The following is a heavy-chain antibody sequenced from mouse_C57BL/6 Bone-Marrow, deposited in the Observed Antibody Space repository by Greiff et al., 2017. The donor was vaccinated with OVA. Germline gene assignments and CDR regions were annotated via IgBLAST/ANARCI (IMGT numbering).Heavy chain of an antibody. CDR2: IDPSDSYT. CDR3: ARGEYGNYVVDYYAMDY. Sequence: VQLQQPGAELVMPGASVKLSCKASGYTFTSYWMHWVKQRPGQGLEWIGEIDPSDSYTNYNHKFKGKSKLTVDKSSSTAYMQLSSLTSEDSAVYSCARGEYGNYVVDYYAMDYWGQGTSVTVSS. V-gene: IGHV1-69*01. CDR1: GYTFTSYW. D-gene: IGHD2-1*01. J-gene: IGHJ4*01.